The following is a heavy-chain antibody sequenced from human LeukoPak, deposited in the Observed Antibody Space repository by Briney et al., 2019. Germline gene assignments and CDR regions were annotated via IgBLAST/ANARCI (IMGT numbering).Heavy chain of an antibody. CDR2: IYYSGST. D-gene: IGHD4-11*01. V-gene: IGHV4-61*01. Sequence: SETLSLTCTVSNYSISTGYYWSWIRQPPGKGLEWIGYIYYSGSTNYNPSLKSRVTISVDTSKNQFSLKLSSVTAADTAVYYCARAYSIDAFDIWGQGTMVTVSS. J-gene: IGHJ3*02. CDR1: NYSISTGYY. CDR3: ARAYSIDAFDI.